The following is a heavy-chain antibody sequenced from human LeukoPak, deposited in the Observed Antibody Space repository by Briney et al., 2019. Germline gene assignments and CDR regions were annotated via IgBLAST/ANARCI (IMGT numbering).Heavy chain of an antibody. J-gene: IGHJ4*02. D-gene: IGHD6-19*01. CDR2: ISAYNGNT. CDR3: AKDGSSGWYGSYFDY. Sequence: ASVKVSCKASGYTFTSYGISWVRQAPGQGLEWMGWISAYNGNTNYAQKLQGRVTMTTDTSTSTAYMELRSLRSDDTAVYYCAKDGSSGWYGSYFDYWGQGTLVTVAS. V-gene: IGHV1-18*01. CDR1: GYTFTSYG.